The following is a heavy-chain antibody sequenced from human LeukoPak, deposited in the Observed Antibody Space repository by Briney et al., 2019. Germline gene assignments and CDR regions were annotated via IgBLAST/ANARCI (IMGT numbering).Heavy chain of an antibody. CDR1: GFTFSSYW. J-gene: IGHJ4*02. CDR2: IMQDGNKQ. D-gene: IGHD6-19*01. V-gene: IGHV3-7*01. Sequence: GGSLKLSCAASGFTFSSYWMTWVRPAPGKGLEWVANIMQDGNKQHYVDSVKGRFTISRDNARNSLYLQMSSLRPEDTAVYYCARPDMAVAGDVLHHWGQGTLVTVSS. CDR3: ARPDMAVAGDVLHH.